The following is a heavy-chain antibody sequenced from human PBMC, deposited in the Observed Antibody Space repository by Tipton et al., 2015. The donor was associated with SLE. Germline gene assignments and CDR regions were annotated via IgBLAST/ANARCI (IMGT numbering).Heavy chain of an antibody. J-gene: IGHJ4*02. Sequence: TLSLTCTVSGGSISSSSYYWGWIRQSPGKGLEWIGSVYYSGRTYYNPSLKSRVTISVDTSKNQFSLKLSSVTAADTAVYYCARDSSEGHSWFDYWGQGTLVTFSS. CDR1: GGSISSSSYY. D-gene: IGHD6-13*01. CDR3: ARDSSEGHSWFDY. V-gene: IGHV4-39*07. CDR2: VYYSGRT.